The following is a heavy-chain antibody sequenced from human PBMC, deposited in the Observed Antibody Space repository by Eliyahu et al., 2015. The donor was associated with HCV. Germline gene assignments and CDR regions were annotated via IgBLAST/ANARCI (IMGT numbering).Heavy chain of an antibody. J-gene: IGHJ4*02. Sequence: EVQLVESGGGLVQPGGSXRLSCAASGXTFSNYWMTWVRQAPGKGLEWVANIKQDGSXKYXVDSVKGRFTISRDNAKNSLDLQMNSLRAEDTAVYFCARVTGNSGYDLGGSRFDYWGQGTLVTVSS. CDR2: IKQDGSXK. CDR3: ARVTGNSGYDLGGSRFDY. D-gene: IGHD5-12*01. V-gene: IGHV3-7*01. CDR1: GXTFSNYW.